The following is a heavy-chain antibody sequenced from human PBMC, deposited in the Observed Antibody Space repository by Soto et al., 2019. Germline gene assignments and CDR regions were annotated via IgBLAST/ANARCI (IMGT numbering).Heavy chain of an antibody. CDR2: ISYDGSNK. J-gene: IGHJ4*02. CDR3: ASGGYSSGWNNPLVYFDY. CDR1: GFTFSSYA. D-gene: IGHD6-19*01. V-gene: IGHV3-30-3*01. Sequence: QVQLVESGGGVVQPGRSLRLSCAASGFTFSSYAMHWVRQAPGKGLEWVAVISYDGSNKYYADSVKGRFTISRDDSKNTLYLQMNSLRAEDTAVYYCASGGYSSGWNNPLVYFDYWGQGTLVTVSS.